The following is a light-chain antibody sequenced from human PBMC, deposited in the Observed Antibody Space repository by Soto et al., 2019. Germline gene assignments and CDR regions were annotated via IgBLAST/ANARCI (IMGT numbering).Light chain of an antibody. Sequence: DIQLTQSPSSLSAFVGDRVTITCQASQDIGKSLNWYQQKSGKAPRLLIYEGYNLETGVPSMFSGGGSGTEFNLTISSLQSEDIATYYCQQCDNLPFTFGLGTKVEIK. CDR1: QDIGKS. CDR2: EGY. V-gene: IGKV1-33*01. CDR3: QQCDNLPFT. J-gene: IGKJ2*01.